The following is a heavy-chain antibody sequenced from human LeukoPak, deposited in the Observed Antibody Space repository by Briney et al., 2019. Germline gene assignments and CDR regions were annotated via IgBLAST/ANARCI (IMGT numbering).Heavy chain of an antibody. CDR2: IYYSGNT. J-gene: IGHJ4*02. D-gene: IGHD3-10*01. CDR3: ARVWFGEGYFDY. CDR1: GGSISSGGYY. Sequence: SETLSLTCTVSGGSISSGGYYWSWIRQHPGKGLEWIRYIYYSGNTYYNPSLKSRVTISVDTSKNQFSLKLSSVTAADTAVYYCARVWFGEGYFDYWGQGTLVTVSS. V-gene: IGHV4-31*03.